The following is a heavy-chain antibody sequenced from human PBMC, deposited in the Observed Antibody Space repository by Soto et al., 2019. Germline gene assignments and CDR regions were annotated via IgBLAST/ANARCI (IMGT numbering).Heavy chain of an antibody. CDR2: IIPIFGTA. V-gene: IGHV1-69*12. Sequence: QVQLVQSGAEVKKPGSWVKVSCKASGCTFSSYAISWVRQAPGQGLEWMGEIIPIFGTANYAQKFQGRVTITADESTSTAYMELSSLRSEDTAVYYCARDRGPSSGYYPYWFDPWGQGTLVSVSS. J-gene: IGHJ5*02. CDR3: ARDRGPSSGYYPYWFDP. CDR1: GCTFSSYA. D-gene: IGHD3-22*01.